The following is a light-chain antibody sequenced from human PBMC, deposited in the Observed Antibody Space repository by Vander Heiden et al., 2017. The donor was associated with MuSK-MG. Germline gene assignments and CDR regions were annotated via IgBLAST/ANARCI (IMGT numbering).Light chain of an antibody. Sequence: SALPQPASVSGSPGQSITISCTGTSSDVGSYNLVSWYQQHPGKAPKLMIYEVSKRPSGVSNRFSGSKSGNTASLTISGLQAEDEADYYCCSDAGSSTSVFGGGTKLTVL. CDR1: SSDVGSYNL. CDR3: CSDAGSSTSV. V-gene: IGLV2-23*02. J-gene: IGLJ2*01. CDR2: EVS.